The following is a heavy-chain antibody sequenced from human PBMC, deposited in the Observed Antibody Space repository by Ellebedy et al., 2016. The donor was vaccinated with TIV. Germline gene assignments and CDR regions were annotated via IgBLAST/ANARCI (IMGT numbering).Heavy chain of an antibody. V-gene: IGHV3-7*01. Sequence: GESLKISCVASGFSFSNSWMSWVRQAPGKGLEWVAAIHPAGNQGYYVDSVKGRFTISRDNAKNLVYLQMNSLRAEDTALYYCARDPEWGALDYWGQGTLVRVSA. D-gene: IGHD1-26*01. CDR2: IHPAGNQG. CDR1: GFSFSNSW. J-gene: IGHJ4*02. CDR3: ARDPEWGALDY.